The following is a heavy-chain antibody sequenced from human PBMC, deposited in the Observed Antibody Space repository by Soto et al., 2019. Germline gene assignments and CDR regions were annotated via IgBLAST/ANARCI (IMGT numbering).Heavy chain of an antibody. J-gene: IGHJ4*02. CDR3: ARVAGYCSGGSCLYFDY. D-gene: IGHD2-15*01. V-gene: IGHV1-69*12. CDR2: IIPIFGTA. Sequence: QVQLVQSGAEVKKPGSSVKVSCKASGGTFSSYAISWARQAPGQGLEWMGGIIPIFGTANYAQKFQGRVTITADESTSTAYMELSSLRSEDTAVYYCARVAGYCSGGSCLYFDYWGQGTLVTVSS. CDR1: GGTFSSYA.